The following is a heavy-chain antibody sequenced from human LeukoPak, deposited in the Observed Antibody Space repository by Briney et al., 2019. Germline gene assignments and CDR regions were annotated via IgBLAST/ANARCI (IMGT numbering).Heavy chain of an antibody. CDR1: GYTSTSYG. Sequence: ASVKVSCKASGYTSTSYGISLVRQAPGQGLEWMGWISAYNGNTNYAQKLQGRVTMTTDTSTSTAYMELRSLRSDDTAVYYCARDLTVVPAAYFDYWGQGTLVTVSS. CDR2: ISAYNGNT. J-gene: IGHJ4*02. V-gene: IGHV1-18*01. CDR3: ARDLTVVPAAYFDY. D-gene: IGHD2-2*01.